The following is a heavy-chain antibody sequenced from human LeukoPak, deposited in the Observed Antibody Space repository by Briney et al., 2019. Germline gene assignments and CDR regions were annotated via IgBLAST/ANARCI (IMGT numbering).Heavy chain of an antibody. V-gene: IGHV3-7*03. D-gene: IGHD2-15*01. CDR2: INHNGNVN. CDR1: GFTFSSYS. J-gene: IGHJ6*02. Sequence: GGSLRLSCAASGFTFSSYSMNWARQAPGKGLEWVASINHNGNVNYYVDSVKGRFTISRDNAKNSLYLQMSNLRAEDTAVYFWAGGGGFEVWGQGATVTVSS. CDR3: AGGGGFEV.